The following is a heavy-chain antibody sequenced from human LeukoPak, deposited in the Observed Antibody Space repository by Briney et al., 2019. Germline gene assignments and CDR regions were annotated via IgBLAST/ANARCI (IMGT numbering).Heavy chain of an antibody. Sequence: TSETLSLTCIVSGGSTSGGNYYWGWIRRPPGKGLEWIGGISSSGNTYYNPSLKSRITISIDTSKNHFSLKLSSVTAADAAVYYCARLGAGPTYYDFWSGYSSFYFDYWGQGTLVTVSS. V-gene: IGHV4-39*02. CDR3: ARLGAGPTYYDFWSGYSSFYFDY. J-gene: IGHJ4*02. CDR1: GGSTSGGNYY. CDR2: ISSSGNT. D-gene: IGHD3-3*01.